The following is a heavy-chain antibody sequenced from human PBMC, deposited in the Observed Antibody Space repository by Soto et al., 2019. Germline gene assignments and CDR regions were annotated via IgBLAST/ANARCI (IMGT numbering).Heavy chain of an antibody. J-gene: IGHJ5*02. CDR1: GFTLSTYW. V-gene: IGHV3-74*01. CDR2: ISSGGTYT. D-gene: IGHD2-15*01. CDR3: ARTFVDGMAGFGP. Sequence: GGSLRLSCAASGFTLSTYWMHWARQVPGKGLVWVSRISSGGTYTNYADSVKGRFTISRDSARNTLFLQMNYLTGEDTAVYYCARTFVDGMAGFGPWGQGTLVTVSS.